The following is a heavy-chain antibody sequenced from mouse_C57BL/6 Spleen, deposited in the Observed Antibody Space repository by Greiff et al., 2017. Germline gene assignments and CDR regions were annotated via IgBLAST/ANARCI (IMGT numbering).Heavy chain of an antibody. V-gene: IGHV1-81*01. CDR1: GYTFPSYG. D-gene: IGHD2-4*01. CDR2: IYPRSGQT. CDR3: ARSPYDDDGAWFAY. Sequence: QVQLKESGAELARPGASVKLSCKASGYTFPSYGISWVKQRTGQGLEWIGEIYPRSGQTYYNEKFKGKATLTADKSSSAAYMELRSLTSEDSAVYFCARSPYDDDGAWFAYWGQGTLVTVSA. J-gene: IGHJ3*01.